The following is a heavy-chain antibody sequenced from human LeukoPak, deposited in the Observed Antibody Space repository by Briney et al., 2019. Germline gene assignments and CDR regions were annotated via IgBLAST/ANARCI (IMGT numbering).Heavy chain of an antibody. D-gene: IGHD3-3*01. CDR1: GFTVSSNY. CDR3: ARDFWPPDPAHYDFWSGYSPAGYMDV. Sequence: GGSLRLSCAASGFTVSSNYMSWVRQAPGKGLEWVSVIYSGGSTYYADSVKGRFTISRDNSKNTLYLQMNSLRAEDTAVYYCARDFWPPDPAHYDFWSGYSPAGYMDVWGKGTTVTVSS. V-gene: IGHV3-66*02. J-gene: IGHJ6*03. CDR2: IYSGGST.